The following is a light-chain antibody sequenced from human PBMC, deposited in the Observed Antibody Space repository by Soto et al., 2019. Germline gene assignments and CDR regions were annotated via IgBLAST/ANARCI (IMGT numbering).Light chain of an antibody. CDR2: EVS. Sequence: QSALTQPASVSGSPGQSITISCTGTSSDVGSYNLVSWYQQHPGKAPKLMIYEVSKRTSGVSNRFSGSKSGNTVSLTISGLQAEDEADYYCCSYAGSRYYVFGTGTKVTVL. V-gene: IGLV2-23*02. CDR3: CSYAGSRYYV. J-gene: IGLJ1*01. CDR1: SSDVGSYNL.